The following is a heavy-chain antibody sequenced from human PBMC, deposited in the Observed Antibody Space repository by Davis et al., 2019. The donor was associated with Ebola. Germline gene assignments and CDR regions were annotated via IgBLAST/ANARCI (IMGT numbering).Heavy chain of an antibody. J-gene: IGHJ4*02. CDR1: GFTFSNAW. CDR3: VLRSGLTMDRGLTDF. CDR2: IKPEFDGETT. Sequence: GESLKISCAASGFTFSNAWMRWVRQPPGKGLEWVGHIKPEFDGETTEYAAPVNGRFIISRDDSESTLYLQMNSLKSEDTGVYYCVLRSGLTMDRGLTDFWGEGTLVTVSS. D-gene: IGHD3-10*01. V-gene: IGHV3-15*01.